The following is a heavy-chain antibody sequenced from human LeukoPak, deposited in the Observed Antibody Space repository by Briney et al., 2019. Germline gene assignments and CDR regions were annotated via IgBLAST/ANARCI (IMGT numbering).Heavy chain of an antibody. J-gene: IGHJ4*02. CDR1: GGSISSYY. CDR3: ARGAYNSYFDY. V-gene: IGHV4-59*12. D-gene: IGHD1-20*01. Sequence: SETLSLTCTVAGGSISSYYWGWIRQPPGKGLEWIGDIYYSASTNYNPSLKSRVTISVDASKNQFSLKLSSVTAADTAVYYCARGAYNSYFDYWGQGTLVSVSS. CDR2: IYYSAST.